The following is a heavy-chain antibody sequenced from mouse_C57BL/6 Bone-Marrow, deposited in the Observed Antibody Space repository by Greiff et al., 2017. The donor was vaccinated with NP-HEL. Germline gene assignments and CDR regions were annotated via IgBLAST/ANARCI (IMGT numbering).Heavy chain of an antibody. J-gene: IGHJ4*01. D-gene: IGHD1-1*01. CDR3: VRDGILRFYYAMDY. CDR1: GFTFNTYA. Sequence: EVKVVESGGGLVQPKGSLKLSCAASGFTFNTYAMHWVRQAPGKGLEWVARIRSKSSNYATYYADSVKDRFTISRDDSQSMLYLQMNNLKTEDTAMYYCVRDGILRFYYAMDYWGQGTSVTVSS. CDR2: IRSKSSNYAT. V-gene: IGHV10-3*01.